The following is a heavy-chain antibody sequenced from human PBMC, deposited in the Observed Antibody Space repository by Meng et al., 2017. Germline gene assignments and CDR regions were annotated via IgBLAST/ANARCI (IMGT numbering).Heavy chain of an antibody. V-gene: IGHV5-51*01. Sequence: GEFLKTLRKGPGYSHTSYWIGWVRQMPGKGPEWKGIIYLGDTDTRYSPSFQGQVTISAHKPVSTAYLQWGSLKASDTAMYYCARRASLVVRGVNTSDAFDIWGQGTLVTVSS. J-gene: IGHJ3*02. CDR3: ARRASLVVRGVNTSDAFDI. D-gene: IGHD3-10*01. CDR2: IYLGDTDT. CDR1: GYSHTSYW.